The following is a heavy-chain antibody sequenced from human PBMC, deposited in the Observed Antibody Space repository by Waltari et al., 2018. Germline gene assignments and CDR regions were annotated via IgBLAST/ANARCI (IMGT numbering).Heavy chain of an antibody. CDR3: VRDDGSYIDY. CDR2: MYHTGSA. Sequence: QVQLQESGPGLVRPSETLSLTCDVSGYSIRSGYYWGWIRQPPGKGLEWIASMYHTGSARYNPSLRSRLTISLDRAKNQSSLRLTSVTATDTAVWYCVRDDGSYIDYWGQGTLVTVSS. J-gene: IGHJ4*02. V-gene: IGHV4-38-2*01. D-gene: IGHD3-10*01. CDR1: GYSIRSGYY.